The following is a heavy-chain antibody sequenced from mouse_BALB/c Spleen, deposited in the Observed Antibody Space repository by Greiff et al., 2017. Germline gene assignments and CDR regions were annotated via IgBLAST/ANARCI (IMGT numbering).Heavy chain of an antibody. Sequence: QVQLQQSGAELVKPGASVKLSCKASGYTFTSYWMEWVKQRPGQGLEWIGEINPSNGRTNYNEKFKSKATLTVDKSSSTAYMQLSSLTSEDSAVYYCASTGGFDYWGQGTTVTVSS. CDR1: GYTFTSYW. CDR2: INPSNGRT. V-gene: IGHV1S81*02. CDR3: ASTGGFDY. D-gene: IGHD2-1*01. J-gene: IGHJ2*01.